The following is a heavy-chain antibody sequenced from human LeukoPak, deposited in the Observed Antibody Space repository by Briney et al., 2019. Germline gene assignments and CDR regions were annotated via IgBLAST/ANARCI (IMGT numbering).Heavy chain of an antibody. CDR2: IKSKTDGGTT. V-gene: IGHV3-15*01. CDR1: GFTFSNAW. Sequence: TGGSLRLSCAASGFTFSNAWMSWVRQAPGKGLEWVGRIKSKTDGGTTDYAAPVKGRFTISRDDSKNTLYLQMNSLKTEDTAVYYCTTGYSSSSREGDFDYWGQGTLVTVSS. J-gene: IGHJ4*02. D-gene: IGHD6-6*01. CDR3: TTGYSSSSREGDFDY.